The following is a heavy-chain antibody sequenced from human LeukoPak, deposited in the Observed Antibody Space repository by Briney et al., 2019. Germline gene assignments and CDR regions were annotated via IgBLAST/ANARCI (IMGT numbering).Heavy chain of an antibody. Sequence: GGSLRLSCAASGFTFSDYYMTWIRQAPGKGLEWVSFISSISTHTQYADSVKGRFTISRDNAKNALFLQMNTLRAEDTAVYYCARTSGLDIWGQGTVVIVSS. CDR3: ARTSGLDI. CDR2: ISSISTHT. V-gene: IGHV3-11*06. J-gene: IGHJ3*02. CDR1: GFTFSDYY.